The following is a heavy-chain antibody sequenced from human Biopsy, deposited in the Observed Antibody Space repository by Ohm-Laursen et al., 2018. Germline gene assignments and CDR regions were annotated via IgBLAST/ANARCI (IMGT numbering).Heavy chain of an antibody. CDR3: ARDRLLYQYDSSGSDI. V-gene: IGHV3-33*01. Sequence: SLRLSCAASGFTFNKHAMNWVRQAPGKGLELVAVIWYDGSIEYYVDSVKGRFTISRDNYKNILYLQMNSLRVEDTAVYYCARDRLLYQYDSSGSDIWGQGTVVTVSS. J-gene: IGHJ3*02. CDR1: GFTFNKHA. CDR2: IWYDGSIE. D-gene: IGHD3-22*01.